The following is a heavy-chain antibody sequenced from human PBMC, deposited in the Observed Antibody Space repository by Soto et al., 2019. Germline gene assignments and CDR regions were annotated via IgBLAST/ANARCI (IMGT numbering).Heavy chain of an antibody. CDR1: GFTASSNY. CDR2: IYSGGST. D-gene: IGHD2-21*01. CDR3: ARDLLGGAYFYYYGMDV. Sequence: EVQLVESGGGLVQPGGSLRLSCAASGFTASSNYMSWVRQAPGKGLEWVSVIYSGGSTYYADSVKGRFTISRDNSKNTXYRQMNSLRAEDTAVYYCARDLLGGAYFYYYGMDVWGQGTTVTVSS. V-gene: IGHV3-66*01. J-gene: IGHJ6*02.